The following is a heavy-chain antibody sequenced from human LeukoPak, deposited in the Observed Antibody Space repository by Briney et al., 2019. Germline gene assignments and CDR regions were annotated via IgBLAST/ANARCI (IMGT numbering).Heavy chain of an antibody. D-gene: IGHD2-2*01. V-gene: IGHV1-69*04. CDR2: IIPILGIA. J-gene: IGHJ4*02. CDR3: ARMTAVPYYFDY. CDR1: GGTFSSYA. Sequence: ASVKVSCKASGGTFSSYAISWVRQAPGQGLEWMGRIIPILGIANYAQKFQGRVTITADKSTSTAYMELSSLRSEDTAVYYCARMTAVPYYFDYWGQGTLVTVSS.